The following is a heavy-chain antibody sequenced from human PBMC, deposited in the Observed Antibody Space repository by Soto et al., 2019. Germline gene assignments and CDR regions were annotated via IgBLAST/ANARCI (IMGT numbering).Heavy chain of an antibody. CDR3: ARDLLRPIGITGTTWYYDYGMNV. D-gene: IGHD1-7*01. CDR1: GFTFSSYG. CDR2: IWYDGSNK. J-gene: IGHJ6*01. V-gene: IGHV3-33*01. Sequence: PGGSLRLSCAASGFTFSSYGMHWVRQAPGKGLEWVAVIWYDGSNKYYADSVKGRFTISRDNSKNTPYLQMNSLRAEDTAVYYCARDLLRPIGITGTTWYYDYGMNVGGQGTTVT.